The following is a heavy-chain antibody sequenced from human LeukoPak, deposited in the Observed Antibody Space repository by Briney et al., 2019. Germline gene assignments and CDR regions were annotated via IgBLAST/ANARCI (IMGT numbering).Heavy chain of an antibody. CDR3: AREQQLATFDY. J-gene: IGHJ4*02. Sequence: PGGSLRLSCAASGFTFSSYGMHWVRQAPGKGLEWVAVIWYDGSNKYYADSVKGRFTISRDNSKNTLYLQMNSLRAEDTAVYYCAREQQLATFDYWGQGTLVTVSS. V-gene: IGHV3-33*01. CDR2: IWYDGSNK. D-gene: IGHD6-13*01. CDR1: GFTFSSYG.